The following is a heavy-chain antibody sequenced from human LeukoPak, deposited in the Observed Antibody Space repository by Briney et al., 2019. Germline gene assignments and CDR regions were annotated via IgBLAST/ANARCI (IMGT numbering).Heavy chain of an antibody. CDR1: GFTFSSYW. D-gene: IGHD3-10*01. J-gene: IGHJ5*02. Sequence: GGSLRLSCAASGFTFSSYWMSWVRQAPGKGLEWVANIKQDGSEKYYVDSVKGRFTISRDNAKNSLYLQMNSLRAEDTAVYYCAGKREVLLWFGEPGDWFDPWGQGTLVTVSS. V-gene: IGHV3-7*01. CDR2: IKQDGSEK. CDR3: AGKREVLLWFGEPGDWFDP.